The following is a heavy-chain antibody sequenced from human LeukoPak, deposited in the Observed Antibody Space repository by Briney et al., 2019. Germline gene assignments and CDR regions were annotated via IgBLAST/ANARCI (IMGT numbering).Heavy chain of an antibody. J-gene: IGHJ4*02. D-gene: IGHD3-22*01. Sequence: PGGSLRLSCAASGFTFSTYWMSWVRQAPGKGLEWVANIKQDGSAKYYVDSVKGRFTIFRDNAKNSLYLQMNSLRAEDTAVYYCARVRPEYSSPYFDYWGQGTLVAVSS. CDR1: GFTFSTYW. CDR2: IKQDGSAK. V-gene: IGHV3-7*01. CDR3: ARVRPEYSSPYFDY.